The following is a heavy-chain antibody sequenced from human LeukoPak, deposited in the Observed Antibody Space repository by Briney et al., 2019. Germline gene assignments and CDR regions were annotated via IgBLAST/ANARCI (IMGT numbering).Heavy chain of an antibody. CDR1: GGSISSYY. V-gene: IGHV4-59*12. CDR2: TYYSGST. D-gene: IGHD4-23*01. CDR3: ARAGGNSPLGY. J-gene: IGHJ4*02. Sequence: PSETLSLTCTVSGGSISSYYWSWIRQPPGKGLEWIGYTYYSGSTNYNPSLKSRVTIAVDTSKNQFSLKLSSVTAADTAVYYCARAGGNSPLGYWGQGTLVTVSS.